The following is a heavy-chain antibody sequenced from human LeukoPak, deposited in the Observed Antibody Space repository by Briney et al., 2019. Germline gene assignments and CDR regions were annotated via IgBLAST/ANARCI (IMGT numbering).Heavy chain of an antibody. CDR3: ARVTGYMIEDYFDY. CDR1: GFTFSSYA. CDR2: IYYSGST. V-gene: IGHV4-59*01. J-gene: IGHJ4*02. Sequence: PGGSLRLSCAASGFTFSSYAMSWIRQPPGKGLEWIGYIYYSGSTNYNPSLKSRVTISVDTSKNQFSLRLSSVTAADTAVYYCARVTGYMIEDYFDYWGQGTLVTVSS. D-gene: IGHD3-22*01.